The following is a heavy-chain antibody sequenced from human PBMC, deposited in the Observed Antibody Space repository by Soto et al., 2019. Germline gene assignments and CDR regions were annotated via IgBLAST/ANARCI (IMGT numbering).Heavy chain of an antibody. CDR2: IIPIFGTA. Sequence: PVKATCKASGGTFNSCAISWLRQSPGQGLEWMGGIIPIFGTANYAQKFQGRVTITADESTSTAYMELSSLRSEDTAVYYCARVPAAAGEYYFCYVLDVWGQGTTDTVSS. D-gene: IGHD6-13*01. V-gene: IGHV1-69*13. CDR3: ARVPAAAGEYYFCYVLDV. J-gene: IGHJ6*02. CDR1: GGTFNSCA.